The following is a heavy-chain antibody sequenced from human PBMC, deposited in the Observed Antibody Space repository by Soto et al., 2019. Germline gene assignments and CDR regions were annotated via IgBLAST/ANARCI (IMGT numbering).Heavy chain of an antibody. V-gene: IGHV4-59*01. Sequence: SETLSLTCTVSGGSISSYYWSWIRQPPGKGLEWIGYIYYSGSTNYNPSLKSRVTISVDTSKNQFSLKLSSVTAADTAVYYCARANYYDSSGYTPPIDYWAQGTLVTVSS. J-gene: IGHJ4*02. CDR2: IYYSGST. D-gene: IGHD3-22*01. CDR1: GGSISSYY. CDR3: ARANYYDSSGYTPPIDY.